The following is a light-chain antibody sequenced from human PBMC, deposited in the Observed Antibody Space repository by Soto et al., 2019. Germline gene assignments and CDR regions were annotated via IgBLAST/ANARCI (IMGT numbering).Light chain of an antibody. V-gene: IGKV1-9*01. CDR3: QQLNSYPPRVT. CDR2: AAS. Sequence: DIQMTQYPSSVSSSVGDRVTITCRASQGISSYLAWYQQKPGKAPKLLIYAASTLQSGVPSRFSGSGSGTEFTLTISSLQPEDFATYYCQQLNSYPPRVTFGPGTKVDIK. J-gene: IGKJ3*01. CDR1: QGISSY.